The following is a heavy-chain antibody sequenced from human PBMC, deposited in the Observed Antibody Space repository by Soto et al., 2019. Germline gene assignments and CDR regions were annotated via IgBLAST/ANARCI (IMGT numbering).Heavy chain of an antibody. CDR2: IYYSSTT. D-gene: IGHD2-21*02. CDR3: ARGQCRGDCYPPES. Sequence: TLSLTCIVSGDSISSGDYYWSWIRQPPGKGLEWIGYIYYSSTTYYNPSLKSRVTISVDKSKNHFSLELTSVTAADTAVYYCARGQCRGDCYPPESWGQATLVTVS. J-gene: IGHJ5*02. V-gene: IGHV4-30-4*01. CDR1: GDSISSGDYY.